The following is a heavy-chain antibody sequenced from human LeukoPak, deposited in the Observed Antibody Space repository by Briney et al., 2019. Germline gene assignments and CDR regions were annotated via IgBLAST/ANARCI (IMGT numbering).Heavy chain of an antibody. CDR1: GFTFSSYA. J-gene: IGHJ4*02. D-gene: IGHD4-17*01. V-gene: IGHV3-30*04. Sequence: GGSLRLSCAASGFTFSSYAMHWVRQAPGKGLEWVAVISYDGSNKYYADSVKGRFTISRDNSKNTLYLQMNSLRAEDTAVYYCARDPTTVTTLGFIEYWGQGTLVTVSS. CDR3: ARDPTTVTTLGFIEY. CDR2: ISYDGSNK.